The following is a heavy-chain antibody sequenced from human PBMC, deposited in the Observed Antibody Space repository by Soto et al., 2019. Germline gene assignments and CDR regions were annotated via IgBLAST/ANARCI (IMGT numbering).Heavy chain of an antibody. V-gene: IGHV4-39*01. CDR2: IYYSGST. J-gene: IGHJ4*02. D-gene: IGHD4-4*01. Sequence: PSETLSITCTVSGGSISSSSYCRGWIRQPPGKGLEWIGSIYYSGSTYYNPSLKSRVTISVDTSKNQFSLKLSSVTAADTAVYYCAIDGTTVTPRSMVYFDYWGQGTLVTVSS. CDR3: AIDGTTVTPRSMVYFDY. CDR1: GGSISSSSYC.